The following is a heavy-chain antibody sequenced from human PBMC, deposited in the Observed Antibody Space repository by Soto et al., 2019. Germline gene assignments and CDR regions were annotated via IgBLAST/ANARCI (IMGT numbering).Heavy chain of an antibody. CDR3: AKVCFGESDGFAI. D-gene: IGHD3-16*01. V-gene: IGHV3-23*01. CDR1: GFTFSNFA. CDR2: ITASGRTP. Sequence: VNLLESGGGLVQPGGSLRLSCAASGFTFSNFAMRWVRQAPGRGLEWVSEITASGRTPSYADSVKGRFTISKDESKNTLYLQMNSLRADDAALYYCAKVCFGESDGFAIWGQGTMVTVSS. J-gene: IGHJ3*02.